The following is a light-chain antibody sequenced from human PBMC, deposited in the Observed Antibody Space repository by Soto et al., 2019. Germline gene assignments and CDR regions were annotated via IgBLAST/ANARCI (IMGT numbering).Light chain of an antibody. CDR2: YDS. V-gene: IGLV3-21*04. J-gene: IGLJ2*01. CDR3: QVGDSSSDHVV. CDR1: NIGSKS. Sequence: SYELTQPPSLSVAPGKTARITCGGNNIGSKSVHWYQQKPGQAPVLVIYYDSDRPSGIPERFSGSNSGNTATLTISRVEAGDEADYYCQVGDSSSDHVVFGGGTKLTVL.